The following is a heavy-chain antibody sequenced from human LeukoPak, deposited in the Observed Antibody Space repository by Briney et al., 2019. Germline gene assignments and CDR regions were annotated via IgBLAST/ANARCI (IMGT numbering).Heavy chain of an antibody. V-gene: IGHV3-33*01. D-gene: IGHD4-17*01. CDR3: ARPGDYRSGLDA. CDR1: GFTFSNYC. Sequence: GGSLRLSCAASGFTFSNYCMHWVRQAPGRGLEWVAVIWYDGSNENYADSVKGRFTISRDNSKNTLYLQMNSLKDEDMAVYYCARPGDYRSGLDAWGQGTTISVPS. CDR2: IWYDGSNE. J-gene: IGHJ6*02.